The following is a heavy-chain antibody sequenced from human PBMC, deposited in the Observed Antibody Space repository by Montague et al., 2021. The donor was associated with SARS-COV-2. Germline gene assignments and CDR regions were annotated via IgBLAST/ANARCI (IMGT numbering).Heavy chain of an antibody. Sequence: TLSLTCTVSGGSISSGGYYWSWIRQHPGKGLEWIGYIYYSGSTYYNPSLKSRVTISVDTSKNQFSLKLSSVTAADTAVYYCARDIGGSTMTTRGFDYWGQGTLITVSS. CDR2: IYYSGST. CDR3: ARDIGGSTMTTRGFDY. J-gene: IGHJ4*02. V-gene: IGHV4-31*03. D-gene: IGHD4-17*01. CDR1: GGSISSGGYY.